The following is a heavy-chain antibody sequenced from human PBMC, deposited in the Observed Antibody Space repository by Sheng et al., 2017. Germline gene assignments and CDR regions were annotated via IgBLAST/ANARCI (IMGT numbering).Heavy chain of an antibody. CDR3: ARDPYDYGDYEGAFDI. V-gene: IGHV4-59*11. Sequence: QVQLQESGPGLVKPSETLSLTCTVSGGSISSHYWSWIRQPPGKGLEWIGISITVGAPTTTLPQESSNHISRHRPRPVSLKLSSVTAADTAVYYCARDPYDYGDYEGAFDIWGQRDNGHRLF. CDR2: SITVGAP. D-gene: IGHD4-17*01. CDR1: GGSISSHY. J-gene: IGHJ3*02.